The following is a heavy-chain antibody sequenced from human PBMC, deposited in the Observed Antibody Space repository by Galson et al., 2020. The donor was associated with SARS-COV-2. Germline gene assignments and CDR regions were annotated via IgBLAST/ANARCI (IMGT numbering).Heavy chain of an antibody. J-gene: IGHJ4*02. CDR2: ISYDGSNK. CDR1: GFTFSSYG. D-gene: IGHD1-26*01. V-gene: IGHV3-30*03. Sequence: TGGSLRLSCAASGFTFSSYGMHWVRQAPGKGLEWVAVISYDGSNKYYADSVKGRFTISRDNSKNRLYLQMNSLRAEDTAVYYCARSGSYSSPFDYWGQGTLVTVSS. CDR3: ARSGSYSSPFDY.